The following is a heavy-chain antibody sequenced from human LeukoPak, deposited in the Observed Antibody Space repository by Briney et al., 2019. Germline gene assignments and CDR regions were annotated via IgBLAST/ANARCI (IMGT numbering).Heavy chain of an antibody. Sequence: GGSLRLSCAASGFTFSRSAMSWVRQAPGKGLEWVSYISSSGSTIYYADSVKGRFTISRDNAKNSLYLQMNSLRAEDTAVYYCAREFKWELFPGAPHCFDYWGQGTLVTVSS. CDR3: AREFKWELFPGAPHCFDY. CDR2: ISSSGSTI. J-gene: IGHJ4*02. V-gene: IGHV3-48*03. CDR1: GFTFSRSA. D-gene: IGHD1-26*01.